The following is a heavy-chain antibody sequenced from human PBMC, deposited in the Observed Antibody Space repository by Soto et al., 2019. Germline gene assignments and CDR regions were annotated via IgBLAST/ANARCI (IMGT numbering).Heavy chain of an antibody. V-gene: IGHV3-53*02. CDR1: GFTVSSNY. Sequence: EVQLVETGGGLIQPGGSLRLSCAASGFTVSSNYMSWVRQAPGKGLEWVSVIYSGGSTYYADSVKGRFTISRDNSKNTLYLQVNSLRAEDTAVYYCARAGYSYGRKYFDYWGQGTLVTVSS. CDR3: ARAGYSYGRKYFDY. CDR2: IYSGGST. D-gene: IGHD5-18*01. J-gene: IGHJ4*02.